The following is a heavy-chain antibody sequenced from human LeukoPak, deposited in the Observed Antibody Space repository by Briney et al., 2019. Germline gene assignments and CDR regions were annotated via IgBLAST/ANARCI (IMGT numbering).Heavy chain of an antibody. CDR2: IYYSGST. J-gene: IGHJ5*02. V-gene: IGHV4-59*01. CDR1: GGSLSSYY. Sequence: SETLSLTCTVSGGSLSSYYWSWIRQPPGKGLEWIGYIYYSGSTNYNPSLKSRVTISVGKTKKQFSLKLSSVTAADTAVYYCARGWSAAAGTWWFDPWGQGTLVTVSS. D-gene: IGHD6-13*01. CDR3: ARGWSAAAGTWWFDP.